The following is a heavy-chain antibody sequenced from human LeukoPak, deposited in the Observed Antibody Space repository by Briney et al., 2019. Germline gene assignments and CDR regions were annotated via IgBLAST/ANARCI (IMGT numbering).Heavy chain of an antibody. CDR1: RFTLNTYA. D-gene: IGHD1-26*01. CDR3: AKDWEGLSGGLDY. J-gene: IGHJ4*02. V-gene: IGHV3-23*01. Sequence: PGGSLRLSCAASRFTLNTYAMSWVRQAPGKGLEWVSAISGSGGTTFYADSVKGRFTISRDNSKNTLHLQMNSLRAEDTALYYCAKDWEGLSGGLDYWGQGTLVTVSS. CDR2: ISGSGGTT.